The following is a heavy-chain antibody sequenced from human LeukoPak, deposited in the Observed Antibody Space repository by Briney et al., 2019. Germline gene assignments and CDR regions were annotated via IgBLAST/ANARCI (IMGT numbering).Heavy chain of an antibody. CDR2: ISGSGGST. CDR1: GFTFSSYA. V-gene: IGHV3-23*01. D-gene: IGHD3-3*01. CDR3: AKASDFWSGYYVY. J-gene: IGHJ4*02. Sequence: GGSLRLSCAVSGFTFSSYAMSWVRQAPGKGLEWVSAISGSGGSTYDADSVKGRFTISRGNSKNTLYLQMNSLRAEDTAVYYCAKASDFWSGYYVYWGQGTLITGSS.